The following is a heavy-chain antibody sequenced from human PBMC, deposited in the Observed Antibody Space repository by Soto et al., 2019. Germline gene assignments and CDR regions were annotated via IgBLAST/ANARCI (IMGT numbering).Heavy chain of an antibody. CDR1: GFTFSSYA. Sequence: GGSLRLSCAASGFTFSSYAMSWVRQAPGKGLEWVSAISGSGGSTYYADSVKGRFTISRDNSKNTLYLQMNSLRAEDTAVYYCAKVKEAMIAVVIADNYFDYWGQGTLVTVSS. D-gene: IGHD3-22*01. J-gene: IGHJ4*02. CDR2: ISGSGGST. CDR3: AKVKEAMIAVVIADNYFDY. V-gene: IGHV3-23*01.